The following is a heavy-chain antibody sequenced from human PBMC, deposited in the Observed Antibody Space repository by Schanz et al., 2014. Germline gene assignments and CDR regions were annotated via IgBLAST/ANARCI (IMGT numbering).Heavy chain of an antibody. D-gene: IGHD3-9*01. V-gene: IGHV1-18*01. CDR3: AKAEDDILTDSYSRLDP. J-gene: IGHJ5*02. CDR2: ISVYTGNT. CDR1: GYTFTTYA. Sequence: QVQLVQSGAEVKKPGASVRVSCKASGYTFTTYAMSWVRQAPGQGLEWVGWISVYTGNTKYGQKVQGRVTMTADTSANTAYMELRSLRSDDTAVYDCAKAEDDILTDSYSRLDPWGQGTLVTVSS.